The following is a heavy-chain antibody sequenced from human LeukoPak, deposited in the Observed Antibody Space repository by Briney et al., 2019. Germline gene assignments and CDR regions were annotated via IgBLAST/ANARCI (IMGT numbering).Heavy chain of an antibody. Sequence: SETLSLTCTVSGGSISSGSHYWTWLRQPAGKGLESIGRVYSSGSTYSNPSLRSRLTMSVDTSKNQLSLKLTSVTAADTAVYYCARLGRFGALLPYYYYMDVWGKGTTVTVSS. CDR2: VYSSGST. J-gene: IGHJ6*03. CDR1: GGSISSGSHY. V-gene: IGHV4-61*02. D-gene: IGHD3-10*01. CDR3: ARLGRFGALLPYYYYMDV.